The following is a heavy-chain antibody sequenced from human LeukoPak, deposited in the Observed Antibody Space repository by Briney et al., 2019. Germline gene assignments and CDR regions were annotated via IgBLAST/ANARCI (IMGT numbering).Heavy chain of an antibody. J-gene: IGHJ5*02. D-gene: IGHD4-17*01. CDR2: IIPIFGTA. CDR1: GGTFSSYA. V-gene: IGHV1-69*05. CDR3: ARDVHGDYGSGWFDP. Sequence: SVKVSCKASGGTFSSYAISWVRQAPGQGLEWMGGIIPIFGTAGYAQKFQGRVTITKDESTRTVYLELTSLTSDDTAVHYCARDVHGDYGSGWFDPWGQGTLVSVSS.